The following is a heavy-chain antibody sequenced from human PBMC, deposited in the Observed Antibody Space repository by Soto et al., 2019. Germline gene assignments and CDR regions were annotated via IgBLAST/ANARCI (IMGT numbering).Heavy chain of an antibody. Sequence: SETLSLTCTVSGGSISSGGYYWSWIRQHPGKGLEWIGYIYYSGSTYYNPSLKSRVTISVDRSKNQFSLKLSSVTAADTAVYYCARTGGSSWSAEYYFDYWGQGTLVTVSS. J-gene: IGHJ4*02. CDR3: ARTGGSSWSAEYYFDY. CDR1: GGSISSGGYY. V-gene: IGHV4-31*03. D-gene: IGHD6-13*01. CDR2: IYYSGST.